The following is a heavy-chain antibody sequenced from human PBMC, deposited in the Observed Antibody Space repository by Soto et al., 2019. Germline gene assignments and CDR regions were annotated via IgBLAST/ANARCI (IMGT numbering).Heavy chain of an antibody. V-gene: IGHV1-69*13. CDR1: GGTFSSYA. J-gene: IGHJ4*02. CDR2: IIPIFGTA. D-gene: IGHD5-18*01. CDR3: ARPRGYSYGFDY. Sequence: SVKVSCKASGGTFSSYAISWVRQAPGQGLEWMGGIIPIFGTANYAQKFQGRVTITADESTSTAYMELSSLRSDDTAVYYCARPRGYSYGFDYWGQGTLVTVSS.